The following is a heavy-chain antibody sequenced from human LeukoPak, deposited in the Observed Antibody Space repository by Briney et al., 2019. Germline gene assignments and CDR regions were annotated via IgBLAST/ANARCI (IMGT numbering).Heavy chain of an antibody. D-gene: IGHD3-10*01. CDR3: ARDRGVSYFDY. J-gene: IGHJ4*02. CDR1: GFTFTNYG. Sequence: GGSLRLSCAASGFTFTNYGMHWVRHAPGKGLEWVAVIWYDGSNKYYADSVKGRFTISRDNSKNTLYLQMNSLRAEDTAMYYCARDRGVSYFDYWGQGTQVTVSS. CDR2: IWYDGSNK. V-gene: IGHV3-33*08.